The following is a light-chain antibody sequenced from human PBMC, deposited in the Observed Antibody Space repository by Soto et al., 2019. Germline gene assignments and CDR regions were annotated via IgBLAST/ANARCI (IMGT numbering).Light chain of an antibody. J-gene: IGLJ2*01. CDR1: SSDVGCYNY. Sequence: QSALTQPPSASGSPGQSVTISCTGTSSDVGCYNYVCWYQQYPGKAPKLIISEVYKRPSGVPDRFSGSKSGNTASLTVSGLQAEDEADYCCSSYSGTNNVIFGGGTKLTVL. V-gene: IGLV2-8*01. CDR2: EVY. CDR3: SSYSGTNNVI.